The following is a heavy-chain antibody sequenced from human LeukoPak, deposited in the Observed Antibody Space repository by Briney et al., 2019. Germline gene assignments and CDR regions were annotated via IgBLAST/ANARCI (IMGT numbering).Heavy chain of an antibody. Sequence: SETLSLTCAVYGGSFSGYYWSWIRQPPGKGLEWIGEINHSGSTNYNPSLKSRVTISVDTSKNQFSLKLSSVTAADTAVYYCARSLTYYYGSGSYLYCDMDVWGQGTTVTVSS. CDR1: GGSFSGYY. V-gene: IGHV4-34*01. CDR2: INHSGST. J-gene: IGHJ6*02. CDR3: ARSLTYYYGSGSYLYCDMDV. D-gene: IGHD3-10*01.